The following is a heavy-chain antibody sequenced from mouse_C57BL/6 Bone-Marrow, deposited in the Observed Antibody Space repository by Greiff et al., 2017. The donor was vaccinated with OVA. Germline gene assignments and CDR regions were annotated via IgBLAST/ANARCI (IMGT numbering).Heavy chain of an antibody. CDR3: AIYGSSPMDY. J-gene: IGHJ4*01. D-gene: IGHD1-1*01. V-gene: IGHV1-50*01. CDR2: IDPSDSYT. CDR1: GYTFTSYW. Sequence: QVQLQQPGAELVKPGASVKLSCKASGYTFTSYWMQWVKQRPGQGLEWIGEIDPSDSYTTYNQKFKGKATLTVDPSSSTAYMQLSSLTSEDSAVYYCAIYGSSPMDYWGQGTSVTVSS.